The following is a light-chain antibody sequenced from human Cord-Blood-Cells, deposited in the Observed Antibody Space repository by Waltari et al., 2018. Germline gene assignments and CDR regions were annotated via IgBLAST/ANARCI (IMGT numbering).Light chain of an antibody. CDR1: SSDVGGYNY. Sequence: QSALTQPAPVSGSPGQSITISCTGTSSDVGGYNYVSWNQQHPGKAPKLMIYDVSNRPSGVSNRFSGSKSGNTASLTISGLQAEDEADYYCSSYTSSSTLVVFGGGTKLTVL. CDR2: DVS. CDR3: SSYTSSSTLVV. J-gene: IGLJ2*01. V-gene: IGLV2-14*01.